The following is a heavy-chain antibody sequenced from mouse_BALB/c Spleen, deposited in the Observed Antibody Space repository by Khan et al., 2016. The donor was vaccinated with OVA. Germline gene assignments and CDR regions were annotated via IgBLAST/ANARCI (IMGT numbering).Heavy chain of an antibody. J-gene: IGHJ4*01. CDR1: GYTFTTAG. V-gene: IGHV9-4*02. Sequence: QIQLVQSGPELKKPGETVRITCKASGYTFTTAGIQWVQKMPGKGMMWSGGKNTHSGVPKYAEDFKGRFAFSLEISVNTAYLQITNLKNEDTATXFFARGGAAYYRNDGGAMEYWGQGTTVTVSS. CDR3: ARGGAAYYRNDGGAMEY. CDR2: KNTHSGVP. D-gene: IGHD2-14*01.